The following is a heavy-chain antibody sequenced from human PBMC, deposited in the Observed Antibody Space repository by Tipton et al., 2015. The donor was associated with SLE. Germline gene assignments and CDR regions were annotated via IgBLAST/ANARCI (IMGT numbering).Heavy chain of an antibody. Sequence: TLSLTCTVSGGSITSSSYYWGRIRQPPGKGLEWIGSIYYSGSTYYNPSLQRRVTISVDTSKNQFSLKLSSVTAADTAVYYCAAYSTGRDGEDYWGQGTLVTVSS. V-gene: IGHV4-39*01. CDR1: GGSITSSSYY. CDR3: AAYSTGRDGEDY. J-gene: IGHJ4*02. D-gene: IGHD6-19*01. CDR2: IYYSGST.